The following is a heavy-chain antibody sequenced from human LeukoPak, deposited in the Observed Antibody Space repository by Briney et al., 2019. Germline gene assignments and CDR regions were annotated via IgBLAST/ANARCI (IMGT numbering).Heavy chain of an antibody. D-gene: IGHD2-15*01. CDR3: ARAEVVVVAAWGNWFDP. Sequence: PSETLSLTCTVSGGSISSYYWSWIRQPAGKGLEWIGRIYTSGSTNYNPSLKSRVTMSVDTSKNQFSLKLSSVTAADTAVYYCARAEVVVVAAWGNWFDPWGQGTLVTVSS. CDR2: IYTSGST. J-gene: IGHJ5*02. CDR1: GGSISSYY. V-gene: IGHV4-4*07.